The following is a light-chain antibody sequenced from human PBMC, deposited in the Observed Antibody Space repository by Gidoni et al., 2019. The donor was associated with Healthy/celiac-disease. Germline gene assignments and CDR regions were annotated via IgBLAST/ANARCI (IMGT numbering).Light chain of an antibody. J-gene: IGKJ4*01. Sequence: DIHLTQPPPSLSASVGDRVTITCRASQGISSNLFCYHQKPGKAPKHLIYAASTLQRRVPSRFSSSRSGTKFTLTISSLQPEDYATYYYQQLNSYPPLTFGEGTKVEIK. V-gene: IGKV1-9*01. CDR1: QGISSN. CDR2: AAS. CDR3: QQLNSYPPLT.